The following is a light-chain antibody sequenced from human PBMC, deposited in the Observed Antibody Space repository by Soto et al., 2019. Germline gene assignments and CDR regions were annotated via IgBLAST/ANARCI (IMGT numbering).Light chain of an antibody. Sequence: SYELTQPPSVSVAPGKTARITCGGNNIGSKSLHWYQQKPGQAPVLVIYYDSDRPSGIPERFSGSNSGNTATLTISRFEAGDEVDYYCQVLDSSSPWVFGGWTTLTVL. J-gene: IGLJ3*02. CDR1: NIGSKS. CDR3: QVLDSSSPWV. V-gene: IGLV3-21*04. CDR2: YDS.